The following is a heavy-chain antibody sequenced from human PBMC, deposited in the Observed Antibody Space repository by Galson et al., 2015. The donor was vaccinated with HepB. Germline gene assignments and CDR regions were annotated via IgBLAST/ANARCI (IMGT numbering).Heavy chain of an antibody. J-gene: IGHJ4*02. CDR1: GFSLSTSGVG. V-gene: IGHV2-5*02. CDR2: IYWDDDK. CDR3: AHSGDSSSVRFDH. Sequence: PALVKPTPTLTLTCTFSGFSLSTSGVGVGWIRQPPGKALEWLALIYWDDDKRYSPSLRSGLTITKDTSKNQVVLEMTNMGAVDTATYYCAHSGDSSSVRFDHWGQGTLVTASS. D-gene: IGHD3-22*01.